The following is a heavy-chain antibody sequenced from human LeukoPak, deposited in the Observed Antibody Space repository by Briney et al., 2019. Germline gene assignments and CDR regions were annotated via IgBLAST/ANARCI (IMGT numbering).Heavy chain of an antibody. V-gene: IGHV3-23*01. CDR1: GFAFSSYA. Sequence: GGSLRLSCAASGFAFSSYAMSWVHQAPGKGLEWVSGISGSGDNTYYADSVKGRFTISRDNSKNTLYVQVNSLGTEDTAAYYCAKGSYYDSSGSFYFDYWGQGTLVTVSS. D-gene: IGHD3-22*01. J-gene: IGHJ4*02. CDR3: AKGSYYDSSGSFYFDY. CDR2: ISGSGDNT.